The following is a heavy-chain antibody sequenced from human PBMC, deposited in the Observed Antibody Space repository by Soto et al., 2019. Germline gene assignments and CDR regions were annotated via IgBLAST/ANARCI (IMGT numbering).Heavy chain of an antibody. CDR2: IIPIFGTA. CDR1: GGTFSSYA. V-gene: IGHV1-69*13. D-gene: IGHD3-10*01. Sequence: SVKVSCKASGGTFSSYAISWVRQAPGQGLEWMGGIIPIFGTANYAQKFQGRVTITADESTSTAYMELSSLRSEDTAVYYCAREVMVRGVIIDPKDAFDIWGQGTMVTV. CDR3: AREVMVRGVIIDPKDAFDI. J-gene: IGHJ3*02.